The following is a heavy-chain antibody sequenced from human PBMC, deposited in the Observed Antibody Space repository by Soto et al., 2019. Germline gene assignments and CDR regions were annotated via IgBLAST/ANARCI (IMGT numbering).Heavy chain of an antibody. CDR1: GFTFSSYA. Sequence: VRLSCAASGFTFSSYAMHWVRQAPGKGLEWVAVISYDGSNKYYADSVKGRFTISRDNSKNTLYLQMNSLRAEDTAVYYCARTKPNYCSSTSCGMDVWGQGTTVTVSS. CDR3: ARTKPNYCSSTSCGMDV. D-gene: IGHD2-2*01. CDR2: ISYDGSNK. V-gene: IGHV3-30-3*01. J-gene: IGHJ6*02.